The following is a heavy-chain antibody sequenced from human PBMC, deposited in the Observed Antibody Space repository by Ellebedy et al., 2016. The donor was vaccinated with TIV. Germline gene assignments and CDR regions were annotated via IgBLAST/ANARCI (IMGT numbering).Heavy chain of an antibody. V-gene: IGHV4-4*07. CDR1: GGSISSYY. J-gene: IGHJ4*02. CDR2: IYTSGST. D-gene: IGHD2-2*01. Sequence: SETLSLXXTVSGGSISSYYWSWIRQPAGKGLEWIGRIYTSGSTNYNPSLKSRVTMSVDTSKNQFSLKLSSVTAADTAVYYCARDFLLSCSSTSCWYYFDYWGQGTLVTVSS. CDR3: ARDFLLSCSSTSCWYYFDY.